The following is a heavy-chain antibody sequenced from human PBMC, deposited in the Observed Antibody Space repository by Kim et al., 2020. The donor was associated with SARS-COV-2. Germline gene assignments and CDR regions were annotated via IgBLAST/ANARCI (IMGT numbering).Heavy chain of an antibody. Sequence: GGSLRLSCAASGFTFSSYGMHWVRQAPGKGLEWVAVIWYDGSNKYYADSVKGRFTISRDNSKNTLYLQMNSLRAEDTAVYYCARDIVPTSSSWYFVYGMDVWGQGTTVTVSS. V-gene: IGHV3-33*01. CDR3: ARDIVPTSSSWYFVYGMDV. CDR2: IWYDGSNK. CDR1: GFTFSSYG. J-gene: IGHJ6*02. D-gene: IGHD6-13*01.